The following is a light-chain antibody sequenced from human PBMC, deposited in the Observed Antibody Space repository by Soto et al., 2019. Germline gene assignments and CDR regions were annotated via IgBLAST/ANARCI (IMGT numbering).Light chain of an antibody. V-gene: IGLV2-14*01. CDR1: SSDVGGYNY. J-gene: IGLJ2*01. CDR3: SSYTISSTVV. Sequence: QSALTQPASVSGSPGQSITISCTGTSSDVGGYNYVSWYQQHPGKAPKLMIYDASNRPSGVSSRFSGSKSGNTASLSSSGLQPEDEADYYCSSYTISSTVVFGGGTKLTVL. CDR2: DAS.